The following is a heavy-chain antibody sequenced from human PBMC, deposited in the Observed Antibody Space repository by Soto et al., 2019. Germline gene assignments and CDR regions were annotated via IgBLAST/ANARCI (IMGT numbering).Heavy chain of an antibody. CDR3: AAELCSGGSCYRYYFDY. CDR2: ISNSGGST. CDR1: GFNLNNYA. V-gene: IGHV3-23*01. D-gene: IGHD2-15*01. J-gene: IGHJ4*02. Sequence: EVQLLESGGGLVQPGGSLRLSCAASGFNLNNYAMSWVRQAPGKGLEWVSVISNSGGSTYYPDSVKGRFTISRDNSKNTVYLQMNSLRAEDTAVYYCAAELCSGGSCYRYYFDYWGRGTLVTVSS.